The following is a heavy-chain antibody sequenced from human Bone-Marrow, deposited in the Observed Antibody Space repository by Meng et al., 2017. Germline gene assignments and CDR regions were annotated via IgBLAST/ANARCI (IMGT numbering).Heavy chain of an antibody. V-gene: IGHV4-39*07. D-gene: IGHD7-27*01. CDR3: ARDEVNWAIDY. Sequence: SETLSLTCTVSGGSISSSSYYWGWIRQPPGKGLEWIGSIYYSGSTYYNPSLKSRVTISVDPSKNQFSLKLSSVTAADTAVYYCARDEVNWAIDYWGQGTLVTVSS. CDR1: GGSISSSSYY. J-gene: IGHJ4*02. CDR2: IYYSGST.